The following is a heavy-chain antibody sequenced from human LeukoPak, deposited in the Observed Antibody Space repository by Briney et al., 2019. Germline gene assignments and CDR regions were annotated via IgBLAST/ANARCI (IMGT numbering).Heavy chain of an antibody. CDR3: AKEMATISAAFDY. D-gene: IGHD5-24*01. Sequence: SETLSLTCTVSGGSISSSSYYWGWIRQPPGKGLEWIGSIYYSGSTYYNPSLKSRVTISVDTPKNQFSLKLSSVTAADTAVYYCAKEMATISAAFDYWGQGTLVTVSS. CDR2: IYYSGST. V-gene: IGHV4-39*02. CDR1: GGSISSSSYY. J-gene: IGHJ4*02.